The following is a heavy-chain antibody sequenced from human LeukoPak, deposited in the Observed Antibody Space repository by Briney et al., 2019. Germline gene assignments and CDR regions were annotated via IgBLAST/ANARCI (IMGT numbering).Heavy chain of an antibody. D-gene: IGHD6-13*01. Sequence: GGSLRLSCAASGFTFSSYSMNWVRQAPGKGLEWVSSISSSSSYIYYADSVKGRFTISRDNAKNSLYLQMNSLRAEDTAVYYCARDIGKAAAGTLDYWGQGTLVTVSS. V-gene: IGHV3-21*01. CDR1: GFTFSSYS. J-gene: IGHJ4*02. CDR3: ARDIGKAAAGTLDY. CDR2: ISSSSSYI.